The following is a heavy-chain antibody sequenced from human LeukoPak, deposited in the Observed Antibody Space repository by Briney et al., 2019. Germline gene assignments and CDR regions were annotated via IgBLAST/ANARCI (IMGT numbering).Heavy chain of an antibody. Sequence: GGSLRHSCAASGFTFDDYAMHWVRQAPGKGLEWVSGISWNSGSIGYADSVKGRFTIFRDNAKNSLYLQMNSLRAEDTALYYCAKDGLMVRGVKDAFDIWGQGTMVTVSS. J-gene: IGHJ3*02. CDR2: ISWNSGSI. V-gene: IGHV3-9*01. CDR1: GFTFDDYA. CDR3: AKDGLMVRGVKDAFDI. D-gene: IGHD3-10*01.